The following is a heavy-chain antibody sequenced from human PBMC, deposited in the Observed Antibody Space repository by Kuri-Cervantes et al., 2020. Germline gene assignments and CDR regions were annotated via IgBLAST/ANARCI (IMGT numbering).Heavy chain of an antibody. J-gene: IGHJ3*02. V-gene: IGHV3-48*04. D-gene: IGHD6-19*01. CDR1: GFTFSSYA. Sequence: GESLKISCAASGFTFSSYAMSWVRQAPGKGLEWVSYISSSSVTIYYADSVKGRFTISRDNAKNSLYLQMNSLRAEDTAVYYCARDSPSGWYQVDAFDIWGQGTMVTVSS. CDR3: ARDSPSGWYQVDAFDI. CDR2: ISSSSVTI.